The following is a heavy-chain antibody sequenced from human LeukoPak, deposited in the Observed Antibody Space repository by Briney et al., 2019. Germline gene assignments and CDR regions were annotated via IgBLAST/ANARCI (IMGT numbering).Heavy chain of an antibody. CDR3: TRDEDGAHDY. CDR1: GFTLRSYW. J-gene: IGHJ4*02. CDR2: INRGGSEK. V-gene: IGHV3-7*05. D-gene: IGHD4/OR15-4a*01. Sequence: GGSLRLSCAVSGFTLRSYWMSWLRQGPGKGGEWVANINRGGSEKYYVDSVRGRFTISRDNAKNTRYLPMNSVRADDTAVYYCTRDEDGAHDYWGQGTLVTVSS.